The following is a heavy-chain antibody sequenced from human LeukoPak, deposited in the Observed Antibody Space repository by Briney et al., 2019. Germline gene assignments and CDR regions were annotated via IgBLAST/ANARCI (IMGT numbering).Heavy chain of an antibody. CDR2: MNPNSGNT. CDR3: AIRISSGWHDAFDI. D-gene: IGHD6-19*01. V-gene: IGHV1-8*01. J-gene: IGHJ3*02. CDR1: GYTFTSYD. Sequence: GASVKVSCKASGYTFTSYDINWVRQATGQGLEWMGWMNPNSGNTGYAQKFRGRVTMTRNTSISTAYMELSSLRSEDTAVYYCAIRISSGWHDAFDIWGQGTMVTVSS.